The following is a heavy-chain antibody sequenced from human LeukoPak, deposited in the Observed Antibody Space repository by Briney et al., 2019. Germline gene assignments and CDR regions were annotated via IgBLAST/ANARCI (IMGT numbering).Heavy chain of an antibody. D-gene: IGHD6-6*01. CDR1: GFTVSSNY. J-gene: IGHJ4*02. CDR2: IYSGDNT. V-gene: IGHV3-66*01. CDR3: ARRKGSSSPYYFDY. Sequence: PGGSLRLSCAASGFTVSSNYMSWVRQAPGKGLEWVSIIYSGDNTYYADSVKGRFTISRDNSKNTLYLQMNSLRAEDTAVYYCARRKGSSSPYYFDYWGQGTLVTVSS.